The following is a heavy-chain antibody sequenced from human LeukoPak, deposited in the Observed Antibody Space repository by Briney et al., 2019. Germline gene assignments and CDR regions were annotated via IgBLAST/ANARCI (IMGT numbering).Heavy chain of an antibody. V-gene: IGHV3-23*01. J-gene: IGHJ6*03. D-gene: IGHD4-17*01. Sequence: GGSLRLSCTVSGFTFNNYAMTWVRQAPGKGLEWVSVISRSGDFTAYADSVKGRFTISRDNSKNTLYLQMNSLRAEDTAVYYCAKWTTVTKYYYYYYYMDVWGKGTTVTISS. CDR1: GFTFNNYA. CDR3: AKWTTVTKYYYYYYYMDV. CDR2: ISRSGDFT.